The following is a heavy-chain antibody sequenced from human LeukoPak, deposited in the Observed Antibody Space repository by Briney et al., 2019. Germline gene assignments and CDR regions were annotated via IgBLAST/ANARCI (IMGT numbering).Heavy chain of an antibody. CDR2: IYYSGSTT. CDR3: ARHYFGKTYYYDSSGYYYDY. V-gene: IGHV4-59*08. D-gene: IGHD3-22*01. Sequence: SETLSLTCSVSGGSISSYYWSWIRQPPGKGLEWIGNIYYSGSTTNYNPSLKSRVTISADTSKNQFSLKLSSVTAADTAVYYCARHYFGKTYYYDSSGYYYDYWGQGTLVTVSS. CDR1: GGSISSYY. J-gene: IGHJ4*02.